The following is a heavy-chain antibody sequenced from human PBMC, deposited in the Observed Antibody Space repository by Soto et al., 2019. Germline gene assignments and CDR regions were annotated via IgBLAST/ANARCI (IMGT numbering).Heavy chain of an antibody. J-gene: IGHJ4*02. CDR1: GFTFSSYG. V-gene: IGHV3-33*01. D-gene: IGHD6-13*01. Sequence: VQLVESGGGVVQPGRSLRLSCAASGFTFSSYGMHWVRQAPGKGLEGVAVIWYDGSNKYYADSVKGRFTISRDNSKNTLYLQMYSLRAEDTAVYYCARDPIDIAGPSYFDYWGQGTLVTVSS. CDR3: ARDPIDIAGPSYFDY. CDR2: IWYDGSNK.